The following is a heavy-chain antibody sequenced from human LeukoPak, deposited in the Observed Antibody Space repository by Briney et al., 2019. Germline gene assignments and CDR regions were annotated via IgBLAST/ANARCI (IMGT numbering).Heavy chain of an antibody. Sequence: KSSETLSLTCAVSGGSISSGGYSWSWIRQPPGKGLEWIGYIYHSGSTYYNPSLKSRVTISVDRSKNQFSLKLSSVTAADTAVYYCASRSGYNDAFDIWGQGTMVTVSS. CDR1: GGSISSGGYS. D-gene: IGHD3-22*01. CDR2: IYHSGST. CDR3: ASRSGYNDAFDI. V-gene: IGHV4-30-2*01. J-gene: IGHJ3*02.